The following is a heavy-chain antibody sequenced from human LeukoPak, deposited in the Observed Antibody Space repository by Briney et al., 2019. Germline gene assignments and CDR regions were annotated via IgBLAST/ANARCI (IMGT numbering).Heavy chain of an antibody. D-gene: IGHD1-26*01. CDR1: GASVSGGAYY. CDR3: AKSGGYGLIDY. Sequence: SETLSLTCTVSGASVSGGAYYWGWIRQPPGKGLEWIGNIYYSGSTYYNESLESPVTISIDTSKNQFSLKLNSVTAADTAMYYCAKSGGYGLIDYWGQGTLVTVSS. V-gene: IGHV4-39*01. CDR2: IYYSGST. J-gene: IGHJ4*02.